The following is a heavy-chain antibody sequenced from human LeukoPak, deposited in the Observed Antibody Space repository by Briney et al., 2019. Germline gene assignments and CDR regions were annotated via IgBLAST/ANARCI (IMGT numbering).Heavy chain of an antibody. CDR1: RFTFSTYS. CDR2: ISSSSSTI. J-gene: IGHJ4*02. CDR3: ARAADYFDY. V-gene: IGHV3-48*01. Sequence: GGALRLSCAASRFTFSTYSMNWVRQAPGKGLEWVSYISSSSSTIYYADSVKGRFTISRDNAKNSLYLQMNSLRAEDTAVYYCARAADYFDYWGQGTLVTVSS.